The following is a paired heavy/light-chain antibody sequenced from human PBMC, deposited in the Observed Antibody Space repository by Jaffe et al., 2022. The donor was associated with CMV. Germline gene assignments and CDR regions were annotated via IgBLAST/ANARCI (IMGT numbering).Heavy chain of an antibody. CDR3: ARGSYGPTYFDY. J-gene: IGHJ4*02. CDR1: GFPFNSYG. CDR2: IWYDGSNK. V-gene: IGHV3-33*01. Sequence: QVQLVESGGGVVQPGRSLRLSCAGSGFPFNSYGMHWVRQAPGKGLEWVAMIWYDGSNKYYADSVKGRFTISRDDSKNTLYLQMNTLRVEDTAVYYCARGSYGPTYFDYWGQGIQVTVSS. D-gene: IGHD4-17*01.
Light chain of an antibody. CDR2: DAS. Sequence: EIVMTQSPATLSVSPGERATLSCRASQSISSNLAWYQQKPGQTPRLLIYDASTRATGIPARFSGSGSETEFTLIISSLQSEDFAVYYCQHYNNWPLTFGGGTTVEIK. CDR3: QHYNNWPLT. CDR1: QSISSN. J-gene: IGKJ4*01. V-gene: IGKV3-15*01.